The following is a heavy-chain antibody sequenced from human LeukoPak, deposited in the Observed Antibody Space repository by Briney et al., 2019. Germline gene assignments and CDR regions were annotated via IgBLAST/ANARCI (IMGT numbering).Heavy chain of an antibody. CDR1: GFTFSSYS. V-gene: IGHV3-21*01. CDR2: ISSSSSYI. CDR3: ARAHYDTSGCLDY. D-gene: IGHD3-22*01. J-gene: IGHJ4*02. Sequence: PGGSLRLSCAASGFTFSSYSMNWVRQAPGKGLEWVSFISSSSSYIYYADSVKGRFTISRDNAKNSLYLQMNSLRAEDTAVYYCARAHYDTSGCLDYWGQGTLVTVSS.